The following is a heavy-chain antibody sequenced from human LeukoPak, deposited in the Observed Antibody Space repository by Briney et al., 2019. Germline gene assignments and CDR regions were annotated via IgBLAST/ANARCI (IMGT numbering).Heavy chain of an antibody. Sequence: GGSLRLSCAASGFTFSSYSMHWVRQAPGKGLEWVAVISYDGSNKYYADSVKGRFTISRDNSKNTLYLQMNSLRAEDTAVYYCARDRVGATDYFDYWGQGTLVTVSS. CDR1: GFTFSSYS. J-gene: IGHJ4*02. CDR3: ARDRVGATDYFDY. V-gene: IGHV3-30*03. D-gene: IGHD1-26*01. CDR2: ISYDGSNK.